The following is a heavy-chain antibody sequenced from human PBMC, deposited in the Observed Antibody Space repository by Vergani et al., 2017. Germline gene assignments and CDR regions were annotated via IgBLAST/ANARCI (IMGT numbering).Heavy chain of an antibody. Sequence: EVQLVESGGGLVQPGGSLRLSCAASGFTFSSYSMNWVRQAPGKGLEWVSYISSSSSTIYYADSVKGRFTISRDNAKNSLYLQMNSLRAEETAVYYCARKGIVATMPRYFDYWGQGTLVTVSS. CDR1: GFTFSSYS. CDR3: ARKGIVATMPRYFDY. J-gene: IGHJ4*02. D-gene: IGHD5-12*01. CDR2: ISSSSSTI. V-gene: IGHV3-48*04.